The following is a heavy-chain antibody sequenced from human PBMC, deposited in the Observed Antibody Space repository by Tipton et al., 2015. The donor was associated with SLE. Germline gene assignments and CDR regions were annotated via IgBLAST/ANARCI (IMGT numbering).Heavy chain of an antibody. CDR1: GYTFTGYF. CDR3: ARRDSSSPYFDY. J-gene: IGHJ4*02. CDR2: INPNSGGT. Sequence: QSGPEVKKPGASVKVSCEASGYTFTGYFMHWVRQAPGQGLEWMGRINPNSGGTNYAQKFQGRVTMTRDTSISTAYMELSRLRSDDTAMYYCARRDSSSPYFDYWGQGTLVTVSS. V-gene: IGHV1-2*06. D-gene: IGHD6-6*01.